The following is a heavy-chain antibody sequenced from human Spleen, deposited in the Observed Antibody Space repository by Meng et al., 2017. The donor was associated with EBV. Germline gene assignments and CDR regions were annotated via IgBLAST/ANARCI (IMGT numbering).Heavy chain of an antibody. CDR1: GYTFTSYD. CDR2: MNPNSGNT. Sequence: QVQLIQSGAEVKKPGASVKVSCKAYGYTFTSYDITWVRQATGQGLEWLGWMNPNSGNTGYAQMFQDRVTMTGNTSISTAYLELSSLRSEDTAVYYCARGRVTIIQTFDLWGQGTLVTVFS. J-gene: IGHJ4*02. D-gene: IGHD3-9*01. V-gene: IGHV1-8*01. CDR3: ARGRVTIIQTFDL.